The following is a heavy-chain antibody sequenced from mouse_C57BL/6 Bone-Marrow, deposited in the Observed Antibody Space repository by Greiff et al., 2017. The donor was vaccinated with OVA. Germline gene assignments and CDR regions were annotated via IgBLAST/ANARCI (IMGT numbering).Heavy chain of an antibody. CDR2: ISYDGSN. CDR1: GYSITSGYY. D-gene: IGHD2-4*01. CDR3: ARPLYDYDEKAFGY. J-gene: IGHJ3*01. Sequence: DVQLQESGPGLVKPSQSLSLTCSVTGYSITSGYYWNWIRQFPGNKLEWMGYISYDGSNNYNPSLKNRISITRDTSKNQFFLKLNSVTTEDTATYYCARPLYDYDEKAFGYWGQGTLVTVSA. V-gene: IGHV3-6*01.